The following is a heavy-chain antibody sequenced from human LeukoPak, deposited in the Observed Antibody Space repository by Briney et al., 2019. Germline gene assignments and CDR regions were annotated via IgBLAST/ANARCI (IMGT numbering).Heavy chain of an antibody. Sequence: GGSLRLSCAASGFTFSSYSMTWVRQAPGKGLEWVSSISSSSSYIYYADSVKGRFTISRDNAKNSLYLQMNSRRAEDTAVYYCARVRIQPGNEFDYWGQGTLVTVSS. CDR2: ISSSSSYI. J-gene: IGHJ4*02. CDR3: ARVRIQPGNEFDY. V-gene: IGHV3-21*01. D-gene: IGHD5-18*01. CDR1: GFTFSSYS.